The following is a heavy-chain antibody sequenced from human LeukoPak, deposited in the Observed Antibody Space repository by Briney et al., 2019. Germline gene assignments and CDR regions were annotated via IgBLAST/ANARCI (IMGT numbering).Heavy chain of an antibody. V-gene: IGHV4-4*02. D-gene: IGHD6-13*01. Sequence: SGTLSLTCAVSDGSISSSNWWSWVRQPPGKGLEWIGEIYHSGSTNYNPSLKSRVTISVDKSKNQFSLKLSSVTAADTAVYYCARDLEIAAAGVSDYWGQGTLVTVSS. CDR2: IYHSGST. J-gene: IGHJ4*02. CDR3: ARDLEIAAAGVSDY. CDR1: DGSISSSNW.